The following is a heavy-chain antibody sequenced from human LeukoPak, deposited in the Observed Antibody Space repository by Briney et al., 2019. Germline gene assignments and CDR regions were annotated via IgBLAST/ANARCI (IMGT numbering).Heavy chain of an antibody. Sequence: SETLSLTCTVSGGSISSSSYYWGWIRQPPGKGLEWIGSIYYSGSTYYNPSLKSRVTISVDTSKNQFSLKLSSVTPADTAVYYCARDYGGWYGGDAFDIWGQGTMVTVSS. D-gene: IGHD6-19*01. CDR2: IYYSGST. CDR3: ARDYGGWYGGDAFDI. V-gene: IGHV4-39*07. J-gene: IGHJ3*02. CDR1: GGSISSSSYY.